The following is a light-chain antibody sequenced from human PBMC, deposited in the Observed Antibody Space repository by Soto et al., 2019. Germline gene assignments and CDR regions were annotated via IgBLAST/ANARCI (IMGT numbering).Light chain of an antibody. V-gene: IGKV3-20*01. J-gene: IGKJ1*01. CDR3: QHYGSSPQWT. Sequence: EVVLTQSPGTLSLSPGEGATLSCRASQSLTSTYLAWYQQKPGQAPRLLIYGASSRATGVPDRFSGSGSGTDFTLTISRLEPEDFAVYYCQHYGSSPQWTFGQGTKVEIK. CDR1: QSLTSTY. CDR2: GAS.